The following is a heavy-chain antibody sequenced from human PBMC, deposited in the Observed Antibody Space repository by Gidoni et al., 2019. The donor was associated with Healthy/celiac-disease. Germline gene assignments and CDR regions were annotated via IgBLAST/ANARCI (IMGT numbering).Heavy chain of an antibody. J-gene: IGHJ6*02. CDR2: IIPILGIA. Sequence: QVQLVQSGAEVKKPGSSVKVSCKASGGTFSSYALRWVRQAPGQGLEWMGRIIPILGIANYAQKFQGRVTITADKSTSTAYMELSSLRSEDTAVYYCARDRYYYGSGSYDVNYYYGMDVWGQGTTVTVSS. CDR1: GGTFSSYA. CDR3: ARDRYYYGSGSYDVNYYYGMDV. D-gene: IGHD3-10*01. V-gene: IGHV1-69*04.